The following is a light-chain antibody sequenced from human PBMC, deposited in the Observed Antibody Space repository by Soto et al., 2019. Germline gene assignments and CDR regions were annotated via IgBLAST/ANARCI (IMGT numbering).Light chain of an antibody. J-gene: IGKJ2*01. CDR1: QSISSW. CDR3: HTYNSYSLHT. Sequence: DIQMTQSPSTLSATAGDRVTITCRASQSISSWLAWYQHKPGKAPKLLIYDASNLDSGVPSRFSGRGSGTEFTLTIRSLQPDDCATYYCHTYNSYSLHTFGQGTTGDIK. V-gene: IGKV1-5*01. CDR2: DAS.